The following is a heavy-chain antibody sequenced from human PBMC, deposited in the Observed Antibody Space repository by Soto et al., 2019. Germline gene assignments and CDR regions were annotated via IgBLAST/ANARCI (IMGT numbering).Heavy chain of an antibody. CDR1: GFTFSSYD. D-gene: IGHD5-12*01. CDR3: AREVKYSGYSFFDY. Sequence: TGGSLRLSCAASGFTFSSYDMQWVRQATGKGLEWVSAIGTAGDTYYPGSVKGRFTISRENAKNSLYLQMNSLRAGDTAVYYCAREVKYSGYSFFDYWGQGTLVTVSS. J-gene: IGHJ4*02. CDR2: IGTAGDT. V-gene: IGHV3-13*04.